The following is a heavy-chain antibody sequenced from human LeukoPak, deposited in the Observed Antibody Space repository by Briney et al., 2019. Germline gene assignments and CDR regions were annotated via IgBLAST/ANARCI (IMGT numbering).Heavy chain of an antibody. CDR2: IYYSGST. Sequence: PSETLSLTCTVSGGPISNYYWSWIRQPPGKGLEWIGYIYYSGSTNYNPSLKSRVTMSVDTSKNQFSLKLSSVTAADTAVYYCARGRKSSGGSRMERYFDLWGRGTLVTVSS. J-gene: IGHJ2*01. D-gene: IGHD2-15*01. CDR1: GGPISNYY. V-gene: IGHV4-59*12. CDR3: ARGRKSSGGSRMERYFDL.